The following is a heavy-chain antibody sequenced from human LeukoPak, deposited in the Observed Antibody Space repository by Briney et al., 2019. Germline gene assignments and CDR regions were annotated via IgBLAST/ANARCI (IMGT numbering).Heavy chain of an antibody. V-gene: IGHV4-34*01. D-gene: IGHD2-2*03. Sequence: PSETLSLTCAVYGGSFSGYYWSWIRQPPGKGLEWIGEINHSGSTNYNPSLKSRVTISVDTSKNQFSLKLSSVTAADTAVYCCARTNLGIVVVPAALQRGYYFDYWGQGTLVTVSS. J-gene: IGHJ4*02. CDR2: INHSGST. CDR3: ARTNLGIVVVPAALQRGYYFDY. CDR1: GGSFSGYY.